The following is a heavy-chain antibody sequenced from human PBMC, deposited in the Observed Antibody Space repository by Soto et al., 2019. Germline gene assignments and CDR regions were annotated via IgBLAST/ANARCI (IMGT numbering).Heavy chain of an antibody. J-gene: IGHJ4*02. D-gene: IGHD2-8*02. CDR1: GGSFRGYY. CDR3: ARDKITGLFDY. V-gene: IGHV4-34*01. CDR2: INHSGST. Sequence: QVQLQQWGGGLLKPSETLSLTCAVYGGSFRGYYWTWIRQPPGTGLEWIGEINHSGSTNYNPSLKSRVTISVDTSKNQFSLKLTSVTAADTAVYYCARDKITGLFDYWGQGTLVTVSS.